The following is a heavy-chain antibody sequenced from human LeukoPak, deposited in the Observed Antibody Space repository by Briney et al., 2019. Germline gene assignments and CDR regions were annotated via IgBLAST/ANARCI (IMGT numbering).Heavy chain of an antibody. J-gene: IGHJ5*02. CDR1: GGSISSYY. CDR3: ARVLGSTSSDWFDP. V-gene: IGHV4-4*07. Sequence: SETLSLTCTVSGGSISSYYWSWIRQPAGKGLEWIGRIYTSGSTNYNPSLKSRVTMSVDTSKNQFSLKLSSVTAADTAVYYCARVLGSTSSDWFDPWGQGTLITFSS. D-gene: IGHD2-2*01. CDR2: IYTSGST.